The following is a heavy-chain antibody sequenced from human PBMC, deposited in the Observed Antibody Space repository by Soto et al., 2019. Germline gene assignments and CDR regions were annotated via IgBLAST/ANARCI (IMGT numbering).Heavy chain of an antibody. Sequence: VQLVESGGGLVQPGRSLRLSCAASGFTFDDYAMHWVRQAPGKGLEWVSGISWNSGSIGYADSVKGRFTIPRDHAKKSIHLQLNRLRDEDMALNYWAKNPGQYSRGWSNWFAPWGPGTLVTVSS. CDR1: GFTFDDYA. CDR3: AKNPGQYSRGWSNWFAP. V-gene: IGHV3-9*03. D-gene: IGHD6-19*01. CDR2: ISWNSGSI. J-gene: IGHJ5*02.